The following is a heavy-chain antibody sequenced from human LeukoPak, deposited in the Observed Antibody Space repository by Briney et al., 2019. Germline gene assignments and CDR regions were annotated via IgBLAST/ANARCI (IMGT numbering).Heavy chain of an antibody. CDR2: INPSSGGT. CDR1: GYTFTGYY. Sequence: WASVKVSCKASGYTFTGYYMHWVRQAPGQGLEWMGRINPSSGGTNYAQKFQGRVTMTRDTSISTAYMELSRLRSDDTAVYYCARVTLSYYCSSTSCYRKIGAFDIWGQGTMVTVSS. J-gene: IGHJ3*02. V-gene: IGHV1-2*06. CDR3: ARVTLSYYCSSTSCYRKIGAFDI. D-gene: IGHD2-2*02.